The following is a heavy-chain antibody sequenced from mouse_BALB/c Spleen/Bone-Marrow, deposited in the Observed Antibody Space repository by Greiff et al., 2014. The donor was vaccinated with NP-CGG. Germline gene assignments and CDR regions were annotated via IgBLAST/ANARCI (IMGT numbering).Heavy chain of an antibody. CDR1: GYTFTSYW. Sequence: VQQVESGAELVRPGASVKLSCKASGYTFTSYWIKWVKQRPGQGLEWIGNIFPSETYTNYNQKFKDKATLTVDKSSSTAYMQLSSPTSEDSAVYYCTRDNWDYWGQGTTLTVSS. CDR3: TRDNWDY. J-gene: IGHJ2*01. V-gene: IGHV1-69*02. CDR2: IFPSETYT. D-gene: IGHD4-1*01.